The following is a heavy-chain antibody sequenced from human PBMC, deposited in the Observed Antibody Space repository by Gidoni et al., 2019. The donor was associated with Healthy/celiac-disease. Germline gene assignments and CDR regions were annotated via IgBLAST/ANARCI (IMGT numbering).Heavy chain of an antibody. CDR2: IKSKSDAGAT. CDR1: GFPLSNAI. D-gene: IGHD2-15*01. J-gene: IGHJ4*02. Sequence: EVQMVESGGGLVKPGGSLRLSCAASGFPLSNAILSWVSQSPGNGLEWVGRIKSKSDAGATDDAAPVKGRFTISRDDSKSTLYLQMNSLKTVDTAVYYCTTENLGYCSVGSCYYVWDYWGQGTLVTVSS. CDR3: TTENLGYCSVGSCYYVWDY. V-gene: IGHV3-15*01.